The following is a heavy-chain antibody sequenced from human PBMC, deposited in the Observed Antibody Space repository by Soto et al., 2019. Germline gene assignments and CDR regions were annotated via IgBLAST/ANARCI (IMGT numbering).Heavy chain of an antibody. CDR3: ARAPVGLDTISYFDY. V-gene: IGHV4-39*01. Sequence: SETLSLTCTVSGGSISTSTYYWGWIRQPPGKGLEWIGTMSYSGSTYYNPPLKSRVTISVDTSRNQFSLNLSSVTAADTAVYFCARAPVGLDTISYFDYWGQGKLVTVSS. CDR2: MSYSGST. CDR1: GGSISTSTYY. D-gene: IGHD3-3*01. J-gene: IGHJ4*02.